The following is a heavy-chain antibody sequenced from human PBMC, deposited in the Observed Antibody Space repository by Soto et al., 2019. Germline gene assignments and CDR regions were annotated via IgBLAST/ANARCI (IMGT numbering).Heavy chain of an antibody. Sequence: GGSLRLSCAASGFTFSSYGMHWVRQAPGKGLEWVAVIWYDGSNKYYADYVKGRFTISRDNYKNTLYLQMNSLRAEDTDIYYCARYRYYDILTGYPYDALDIWGQGTMVTVSS. CDR1: GFTFSSYG. J-gene: IGHJ3*02. CDR3: ARYRYYDILTGYPYDALDI. D-gene: IGHD3-9*01. CDR2: IWYDGSNK. V-gene: IGHV3-33*01.